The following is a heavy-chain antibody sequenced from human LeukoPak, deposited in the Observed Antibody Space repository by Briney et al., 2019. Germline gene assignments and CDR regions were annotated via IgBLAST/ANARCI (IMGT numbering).Heavy chain of an antibody. V-gene: IGHV3-21*01. CDR1: GFTFSSYS. CDR2: ITISSGYI. D-gene: IGHD5-12*01. J-gene: IGHJ4*02. Sequence: GGSLRLSCAASGFTFSSYSMNWVRQAPGKGLEWVSSITISSGYIYYADSVKGRFTISRDNAKNSLYLQMNSLRAEDTAVYYCARDSGYDFVPYYFDYWGQGTLVTVSS. CDR3: ARDSGYDFVPYYFDY.